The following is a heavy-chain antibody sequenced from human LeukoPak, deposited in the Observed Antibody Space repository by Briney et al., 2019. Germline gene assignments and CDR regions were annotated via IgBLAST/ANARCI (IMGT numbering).Heavy chain of an antibody. CDR1: GFTFSSYG. D-gene: IGHD6-13*01. CDR2: IYSGGST. J-gene: IGHJ4*02. V-gene: IGHV3-66*01. CDR3: AREYSSSWYGYFDY. Sequence: GGSLRLSCAASGFTFSSYGMSWVRQAPGKGLEWVSVIYSGGSTYYADSVKGRFTISRDNSKNTLYLQMNSLRAEDTAVYYCAREYSSSWYGYFDYWGQGTLVTVSS.